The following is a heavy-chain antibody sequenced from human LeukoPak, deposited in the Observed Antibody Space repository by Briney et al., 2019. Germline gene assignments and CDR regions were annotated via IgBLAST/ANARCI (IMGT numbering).Heavy chain of an antibody. J-gene: IGHJ6*03. D-gene: IGHD3-16*02. Sequence: PSETLSLACTVSGGSISSYYRSWVRQPPGKGLEWIGYIYYSGSTNYNPSLKSRVTISVDTSKNQFSLKLSSVTAADTAVYYCARGNDYVWGSYRTYYMDVWGKGTTVTVS. CDR3: ARGNDYVWGSYRTYYMDV. CDR2: IYYSGST. V-gene: IGHV4-59*01. CDR1: GGSISSYY.